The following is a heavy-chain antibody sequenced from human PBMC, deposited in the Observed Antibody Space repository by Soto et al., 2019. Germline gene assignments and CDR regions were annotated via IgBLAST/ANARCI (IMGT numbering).Heavy chain of an antibody. D-gene: IGHD5-18*01. CDR3: ARYGYSYGYFTAAHFDY. V-gene: IGHV4-4*02. J-gene: IGHJ4*02. CDR1: GFSISSHDW. Sequence: PSETLSLTCAVSGFSISSHDWWTWVRQPPGKGLEWIGESHQSGNTNYNSSLESRVTISVDKSKNQFSLKLTSVAVADTAVYYCARYGYSYGYFTAAHFDYWGQGTLVTVSS. CDR2: SHQSGNT.